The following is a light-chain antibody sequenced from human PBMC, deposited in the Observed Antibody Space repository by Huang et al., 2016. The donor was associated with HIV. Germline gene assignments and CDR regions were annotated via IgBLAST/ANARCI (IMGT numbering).Light chain of an antibody. Sequence: DIQMTQSPSSLSASVGDRVTITCQASQDITNYLNWYQRKPGKAPKLLIYDVSNLETGVPSRFSGSGTETDFTFTISTLQSEDIATYYCQQFDNLPVFGPGTKVDIK. CDR2: DVS. V-gene: IGKV1-33*01. J-gene: IGKJ3*01. CDR3: QQFDNLPV. CDR1: QDITNY.